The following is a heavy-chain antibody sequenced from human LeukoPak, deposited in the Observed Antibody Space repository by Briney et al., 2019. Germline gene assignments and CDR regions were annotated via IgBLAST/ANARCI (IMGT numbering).Heavy chain of an antibody. D-gene: IGHD1-14*01. CDR3: ARGVEPLAANTLAY. J-gene: IGHJ4*02. V-gene: IGHV3-53*01. CDR2: LYSDGNT. Sequence: GGSLRLSCAASGFTVITNDMTWVRQAPGNGLEWVSVLYSDGNTKYADSVQGRFTISRANSKNTLYLEMNSLSPDDTAVYYCARGVEPLAANTLAYWGQGTLVTVSS. CDR1: GFTVITND.